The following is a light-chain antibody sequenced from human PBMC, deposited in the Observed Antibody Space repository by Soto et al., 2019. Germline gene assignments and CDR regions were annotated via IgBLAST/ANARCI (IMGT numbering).Light chain of an antibody. CDR3: QQYNNWPRT. CDR2: GAS. CDR1: QSVSSSY. V-gene: IGKV3-15*01. Sequence: EIVMTQSPPTLSVSPGERATLSCRASQSVSSSYLAWYQQKPGQAPRLLIYGASTRATGIPARFSGSGSGTEFTLTISSLQSEDFAVYYCQQYNNWPRTFGQGTKVDI. J-gene: IGKJ1*01.